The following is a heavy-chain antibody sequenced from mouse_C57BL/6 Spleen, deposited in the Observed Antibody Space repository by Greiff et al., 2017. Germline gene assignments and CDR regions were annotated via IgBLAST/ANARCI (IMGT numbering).Heavy chain of an antibody. D-gene: IGHD1-1*01. CDR1: GSPFPSSW. V-gene: IGHV1-55*01. CDR2: IYPGSGGT. J-gene: IGHJ2*01. CDR3: ARRDYYGSP. Sequence: VQLQQPGAELVKPGASVKMSCKASGSPFPSSWITWVKQRPGQGLVWIGDIYPGSGGTNYNEKFKSKATLTVDTSSSTAYMQLSSLTSEDSAVYYCARRDYYGSPWGQGTTLTVSS.